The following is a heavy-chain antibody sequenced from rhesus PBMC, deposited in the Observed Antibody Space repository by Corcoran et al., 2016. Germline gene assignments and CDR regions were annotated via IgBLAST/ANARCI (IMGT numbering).Heavy chain of an antibody. J-gene: IGHJ2*01. V-gene: IGHV4S10*01. Sequence: QVQLQESGPGVVKPSETLSLTCAVSGGPSSDSYRWSWIRQPPGRGLEWIGYIYGSPTTTNYNPSLKSRVTISKDTSKNQFSLILTSVTAADTAIYYCARRTNYANDWYFDIWGPGTPISISS. CDR2: IYGSPTTT. CDR1: GGPSSDSYR. D-gene: IGHD4-35*01. CDR3: ARRTNYANDWYFDI.